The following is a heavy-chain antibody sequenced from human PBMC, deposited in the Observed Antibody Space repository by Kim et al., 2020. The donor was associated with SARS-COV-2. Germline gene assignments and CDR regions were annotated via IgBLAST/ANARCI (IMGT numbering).Heavy chain of an antibody. J-gene: IGHJ4*02. V-gene: IGHV3-13*01. CDR1: GFTFSSYD. Sequence: GGSLRLSCAASGFTFSSYDMHWVRQATGKGLEWVSAIGTAGDTYYPGSVKGRFTISRENAKNSLYLQMNSLRAGDTAVYYCARGGSAGGVSIGTLDYWGQGTLVTVSS. D-gene: IGHD2-21*01. CDR2: IGTAGDT. CDR3: ARGGSAGGVSIGTLDY.